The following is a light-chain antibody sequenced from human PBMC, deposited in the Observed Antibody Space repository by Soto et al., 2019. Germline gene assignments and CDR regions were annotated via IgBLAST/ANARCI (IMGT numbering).Light chain of an antibody. CDR3: QTWGTGIVV. V-gene: IGLV4-69*01. CDR1: SGHSSYA. CDR2: LNSDGSH. Sequence: QPVLTQSSSASASLGASVKLTCTLSSGHSSYAIAWHRQQPEKGPRYLMKLNSDGSHSKGDGIPDRFSGSSSGAERYLTISSLQSEDEGDYYCQTWGTGIVVFGGGTKLTVL. J-gene: IGLJ2*01.